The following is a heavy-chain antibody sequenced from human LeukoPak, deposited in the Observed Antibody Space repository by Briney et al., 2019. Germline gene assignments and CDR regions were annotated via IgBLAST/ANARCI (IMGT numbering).Heavy chain of an antibody. CDR2: IYYSGST. Sequence: PSETLSLTCTVSGGAISGRRDYWGWIRRPPGRGLEWIASIYYSGSTHYNPSLKSRVTISVDTSRNQFSLELRTATAADSAIYYCARNVSRGEPGGAFDIWGQGTMVTVSS. CDR3: ARNVSRGEPGGAFDI. V-gene: IGHV4-39*01. J-gene: IGHJ3*02. D-gene: IGHD3-16*01. CDR1: GGAISGRRDY.